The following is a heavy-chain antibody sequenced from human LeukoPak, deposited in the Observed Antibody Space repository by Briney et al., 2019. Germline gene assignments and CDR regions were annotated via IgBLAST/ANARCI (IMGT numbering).Heavy chain of an antibody. CDR1: GGSFSGYY. CDR3: ARGRGVFDP. V-gene: IGHV4-34*01. CDR2: INHSGST. D-gene: IGHD3-10*01. Sequence: SETLSLTCAVYGGSFSGYYWSWIRQPTGKGLEWIGEINHSGSTNYNPSLKSRVTISVDTSKNQFSLKLSSVTAADTAVYYCARGRGVFDPWGQGTLVTVSS. J-gene: IGHJ5*02.